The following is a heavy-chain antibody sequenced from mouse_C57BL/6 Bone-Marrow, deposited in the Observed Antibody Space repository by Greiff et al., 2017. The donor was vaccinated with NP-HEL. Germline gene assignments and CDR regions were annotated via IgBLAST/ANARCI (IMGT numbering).Heavy chain of an antibody. D-gene: IGHD1-1*01. V-gene: IGHV3-6*01. J-gene: IGHJ2*01. CDR2: ISYDGSN. CDR3: ARRRYGSSPDY. CDR1: GYSITSGYY. Sequence: EVQLQQSGPGLVKPSQSLSLTCSVTGYSITSGYYWNWIRQFPGNKLEWMGYISYDGSNNYNPSLKNRISITRDTSKNQFFLKLNSVTTEDTATYYCARRRYGSSPDYWGQGTTLTVSS.